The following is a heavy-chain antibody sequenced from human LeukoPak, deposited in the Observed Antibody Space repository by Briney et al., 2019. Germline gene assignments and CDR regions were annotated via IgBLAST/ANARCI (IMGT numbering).Heavy chain of an antibody. CDR3: AKDQRWHLRWYFDL. D-gene: IGHD5-24*01. Sequence: QPGRSLRLSCAASGFTFSSYGMHWVRQAPGKGLEWVAVISYDGSNKYYADSVKGRFTISRDNSKTTLYLKMNSLRAEDTAVYYCAKDQRWHLRWYFDLWGRGTLVTVSS. CDR1: GFTFSSYG. CDR2: ISYDGSNK. J-gene: IGHJ2*01. V-gene: IGHV3-30*18.